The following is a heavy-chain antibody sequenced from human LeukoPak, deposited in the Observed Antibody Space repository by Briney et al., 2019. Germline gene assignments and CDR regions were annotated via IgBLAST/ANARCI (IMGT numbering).Heavy chain of an antibody. D-gene: IGHD3-10*01. CDR1: GFTFSNYS. J-gene: IGHJ4*02. V-gene: IGHV3-21*04. Sequence: GGSLRLSCAASGFTFSNYSMNWVRQAPGKGLEWVSSITSSTSHIYYADSVKGRFTISRDNSKNTLYLQMNSLRAEDTAVYYCAKGTYGSGTYGADDYWGQGTLVTVSS. CDR2: ITSSTSHI. CDR3: AKGTYGSGTYGADDY.